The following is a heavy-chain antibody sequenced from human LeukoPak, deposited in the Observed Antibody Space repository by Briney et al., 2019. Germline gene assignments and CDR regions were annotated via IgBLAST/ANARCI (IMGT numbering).Heavy chain of an antibody. V-gene: IGHV4-59*12. Sequence: SETLSLTCTVSGGSISSYYWSWIRQPPGEGLEWIGYIYYSGSTNYNPSLKSRVTISVDTSKNQFSLKLSSVTAADTAVYYCARDDSSGEYFDYWGQGTLVTVSS. CDR2: IYYSGST. CDR1: GGSISSYY. D-gene: IGHD3-22*01. J-gene: IGHJ4*02. CDR3: ARDDSSGEYFDY.